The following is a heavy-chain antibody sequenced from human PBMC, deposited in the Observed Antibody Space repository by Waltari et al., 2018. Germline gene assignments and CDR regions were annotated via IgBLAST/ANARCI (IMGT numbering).Heavy chain of an antibody. V-gene: IGHV3-9*01. Sequence: EVQLVESGGGLVQTGRSLRLSCAASGFTFDDYAMPWVRQAPGKGLEWVSGISWNSGSIGYADSVKGRFTISRDNAKNSLYLQMNSLRAEDTALYYCAKSGSYYYYYMDVWGKGTTVTVSS. CDR2: ISWNSGSI. D-gene: IGHD5-12*01. J-gene: IGHJ6*03. CDR1: GFTFDDYA. CDR3: AKSGSYYYYYMDV.